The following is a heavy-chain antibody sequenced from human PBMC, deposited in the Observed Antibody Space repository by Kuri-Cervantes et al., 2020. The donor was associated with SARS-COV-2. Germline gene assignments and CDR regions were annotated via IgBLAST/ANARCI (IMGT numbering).Heavy chain of an antibody. CDR1: GGSISSSSYY. CDR2: IYYSGST. Sequence: SETLSLTCAVYGGSISSSSYYWGWTRQPPGKGLEWIGSIYYSGSTYYNPSLKSRVTISVDTSKNQFSLKLSSVTAADTAVYYCAREYSGSYYVLGLTEYFQHWGQGTLVTVSS. CDR3: AREYSGSYYVLGLTEYFQH. J-gene: IGHJ1*01. V-gene: IGHV4-39*07. D-gene: IGHD1-26*01.